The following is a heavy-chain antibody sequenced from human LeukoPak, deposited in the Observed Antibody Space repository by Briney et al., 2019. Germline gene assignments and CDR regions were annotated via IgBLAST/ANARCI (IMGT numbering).Heavy chain of an antibody. CDR3: ARVAQRLYYYYGMDV. D-gene: IGHD1-1*01. CDR1: GGSISSSSYY. V-gene: IGHV4-39*07. Sequence: PSETLSLTCTVSGGSISSSSYYWGWIRQPPGKGLEWIGSIHYSGSTYYNPSLKSRVTISVDTSKNQFSLKLSSVTAADTAVYYCARVAQRLYYYYGMDVWGQGTTVTVSS. CDR2: IHYSGST. J-gene: IGHJ6*02.